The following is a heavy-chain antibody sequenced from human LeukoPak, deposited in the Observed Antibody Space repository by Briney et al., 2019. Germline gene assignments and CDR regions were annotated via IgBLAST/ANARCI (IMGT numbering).Heavy chain of an antibody. CDR1: GGSISSYY. CDR2: INHSGST. D-gene: IGHD6-13*01. CDR3: ASLLGYSGFNWFDP. J-gene: IGHJ5*02. Sequence: SETLSLTCTVSGGSISSYYWSWIRQPPGKGLEWIGEINHSGSTNYNPSLKSRVTISVDTSKNQFSLKLSSVTAADTAVYYCASLLGYSGFNWFDPWGQGTLVTVSS. V-gene: IGHV4-34*01.